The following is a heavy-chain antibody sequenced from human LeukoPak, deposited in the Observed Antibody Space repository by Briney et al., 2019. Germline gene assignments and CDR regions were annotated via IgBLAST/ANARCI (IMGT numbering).Heavy chain of an antibody. V-gene: IGHV3-23*01. CDR1: GFTFSSYA. D-gene: IGHD3-22*01. J-gene: IGHJ4*02. Sequence: GGSLRLSCAASGFTFSSYAMSWVRQAPGKGLEWVSAISGSGGSTYYADSVKGRFTISRDNSKNTLYLQMNSLRAEDTAVYYCAKDTYYYDSSGYYYDYWGQGTLVTVSS. CDR3: AKDTYYYDSSGYYYDY. CDR2: ISGSGGST.